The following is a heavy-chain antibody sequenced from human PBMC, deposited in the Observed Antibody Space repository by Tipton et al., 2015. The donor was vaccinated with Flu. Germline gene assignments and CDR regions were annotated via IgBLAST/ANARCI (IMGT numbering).Heavy chain of an antibody. Sequence: QSGAEVQRPGASVRVSCKASGYTFISYDLAWVRQAPGQGLEWMGWMNPNTGKTGYAQKFQGRVTVTRDISKSTVYMDLSSLRSDEAAVYFCARGLQRSTMRFPYFYGLGVWGQGTTVTVSS. CDR2: MNPNTGKT. CDR3: ARGLQRSTMRFPYFYGLGV. J-gene: IGHJ6*02. CDR1: GYTFISYD. V-gene: IGHV1-8*01. D-gene: IGHD3-10*01.